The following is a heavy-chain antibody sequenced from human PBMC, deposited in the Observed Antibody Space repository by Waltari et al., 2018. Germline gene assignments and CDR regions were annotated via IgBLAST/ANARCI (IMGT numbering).Heavy chain of an antibody. Sequence: QVQLVQSGAEVKKPGASVKVSCKVSVYTLTDLSMHGVRQAPGKGLEWMGGFDPEDGETIYAQKFQGRVTMTEDTSTDTAYMELSSLRSEDTAVYYCATRKWELLAFDYWGQGTLVTVSS. CDR1: VYTLTDLS. V-gene: IGHV1-24*01. D-gene: IGHD1-26*01. CDR3: ATRKWELLAFDY. J-gene: IGHJ4*02. CDR2: FDPEDGET.